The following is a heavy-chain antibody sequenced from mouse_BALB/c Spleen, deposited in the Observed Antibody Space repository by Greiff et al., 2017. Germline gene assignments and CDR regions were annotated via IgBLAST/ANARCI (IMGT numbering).Heavy chain of an antibody. J-gene: IGHJ2*01. CDR2: INPSSGYT. CDR3: ARDGTVDY. CDR1: GYTFTSYT. V-gene: IGHV1-4*01. D-gene: IGHD1-1*01. Sequence: VKLMESGAELARPGASVKMSCKASGYTFTSYTMHWVKQRPGQGLEWIGYINPSSGYTNYNQKFKGKATLTADKSSSTAYMQLSSLTSEDSAVYYCARDGTVDYWGQGTTLTVSS.